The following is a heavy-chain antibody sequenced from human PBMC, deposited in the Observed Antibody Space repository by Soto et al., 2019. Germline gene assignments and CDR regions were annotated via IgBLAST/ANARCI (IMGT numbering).Heavy chain of an antibody. D-gene: IGHD3-22*01. CDR2: IWYDGSNK. CDR1: GFTFSSYG. V-gene: IGHV3-33*01. J-gene: IGHJ6*02. CDR3: ARDDTDYYDSSGSEWGGYYYYGMDV. Sequence: QVQLVESGGGVVQPGRSLRLSCAASGFTFSSYGMHWVRQAPGKGLEWVAVIWYDGSNKYYADSVKGRFTISRDNSKNTLYLQMNSLRAEDTAVYYCARDDTDYYDSSGSEWGGYYYYGMDVWGQGTTVTVSS.